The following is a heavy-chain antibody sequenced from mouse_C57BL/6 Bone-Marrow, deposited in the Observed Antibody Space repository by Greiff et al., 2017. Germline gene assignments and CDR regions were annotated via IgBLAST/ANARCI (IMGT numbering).Heavy chain of an antibody. J-gene: IGHJ4*01. Sequence: EVKLVESGGGLVKPGGSLKLSCAASGFTFSSYAMSWVRQTPEKRLEWVATISDGGSYTYYPDNVKGRFTISRDNAKNNLYLQMSHRKSEDTAMYYCARVLLYYYAMDYWGQGTSVTVSS. V-gene: IGHV5-4*03. CDR3: ARVLLYYYAMDY. CDR2: ISDGGSYT. CDR1: GFTFSSYA.